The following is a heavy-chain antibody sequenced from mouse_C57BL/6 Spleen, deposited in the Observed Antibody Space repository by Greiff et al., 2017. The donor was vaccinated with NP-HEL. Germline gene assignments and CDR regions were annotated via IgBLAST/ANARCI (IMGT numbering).Heavy chain of an antibody. CDR1: GYTFTSYG. Sequence: QVHVKQSGAELARPGASVKLSCKASGYTFTSYGISWVKQRTGQGLEWIGEIYPRSGNTYYNEKFKGKATLTADKSSSTAYMELRSLTSEDSAVYFCARRGTTVVAVDYWGQGTTLTVSS. CDR3: ARRGTTVVAVDY. D-gene: IGHD1-1*01. V-gene: IGHV1-81*01. CDR2: IYPRSGNT. J-gene: IGHJ2*01.